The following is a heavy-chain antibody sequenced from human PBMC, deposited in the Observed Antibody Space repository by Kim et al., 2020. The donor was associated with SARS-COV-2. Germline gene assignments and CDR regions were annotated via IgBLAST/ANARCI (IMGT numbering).Heavy chain of an antibody. J-gene: IGHJ6*02. CDR1: GYTFTSYG. Sequence: ASVKVSCKASGYTFTSYGISWVRQAPGQGLEWMGWISAYNGNTNYAQKLQGRVTMTTDTSTSTAYMELRSLRSEDTAVYYCARVFGDKPYNYYYYYGMDVWGQGTTVTVSS. CDR3: ARVFGDKPYNYYYYYGMDV. D-gene: IGHD4-17*01. CDR2: ISAYNGNT. V-gene: IGHV1-18*01.